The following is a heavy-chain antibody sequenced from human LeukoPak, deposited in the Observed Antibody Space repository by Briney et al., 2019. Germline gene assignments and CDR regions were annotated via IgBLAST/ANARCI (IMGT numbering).Heavy chain of an antibody. D-gene: IGHD2-2*01. CDR3: ARTSTKRYYGMDV. V-gene: IGHV3-30-3*01. CDR1: GFTVSSNY. Sequence: GGSLRLSCAASGFTVSSNYMSWVRQAPGKGLEWVAVISYDGSNKYYADSVKGRFTISRDNSKNTLYLQMNSLRAEDTAVYYCARTSTKRYYGMDVWGQGTTVTVSS. CDR2: ISYDGSNK. J-gene: IGHJ6*02.